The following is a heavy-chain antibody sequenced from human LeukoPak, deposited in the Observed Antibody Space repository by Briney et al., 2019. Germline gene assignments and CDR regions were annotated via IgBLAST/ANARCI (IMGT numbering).Heavy chain of an antibody. Sequence: SETLSLTCTVSGGSISSYYWSWIRQPAGKGLEWIGRIYTSGSTNYNPSLKSRVTMSVDTSKNQFSLKLSSVTAADTAVYYCARDYYDSSGYSWFDPWGQGTLVTVSS. D-gene: IGHD3-22*01. J-gene: IGHJ5*02. V-gene: IGHV4-4*07. CDR2: IYTSGST. CDR3: ARDYYDSSGYSWFDP. CDR1: GGSISSYY.